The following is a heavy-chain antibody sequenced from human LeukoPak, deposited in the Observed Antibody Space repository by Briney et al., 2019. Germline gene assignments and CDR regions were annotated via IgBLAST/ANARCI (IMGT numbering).Heavy chain of an antibody. CDR3: ARDKWAISRGAFDI. CDR1: GYTFTGYY. Sequence: ASVKVSCKASGYTFTGYYMHWARQGPGQGLEWMGLINPNRGGTNYAQKFQSMVTMTRDTSTSTVYMELSRLRSEDTAVYYCARDKWAISRGAFDIWGQGTMVTVSS. CDR2: INPNRGGT. V-gene: IGHV1-2*06. D-gene: IGHD1-26*01. J-gene: IGHJ3*02.